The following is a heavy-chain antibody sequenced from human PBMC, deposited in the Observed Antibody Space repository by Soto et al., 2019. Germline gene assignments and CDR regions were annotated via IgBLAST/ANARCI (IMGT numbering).Heavy chain of an antibody. V-gene: IGHV3-9*01. CDR1: GFTFDDYA. J-gene: IGHJ3*02. Sequence: EVQLVESGGGLVQPGRSLRLSCAASGFTFDDYAMHWVRQAPGKGLEWVSGISWNSGSIGYADSVKGRFTISRDNAKNSLYLQMNSLRAEDTALYYCAKDLSMIVVADAFDIWGQGTMVTVSS. CDR2: ISWNSGSI. CDR3: AKDLSMIVVADAFDI. D-gene: IGHD3-22*01.